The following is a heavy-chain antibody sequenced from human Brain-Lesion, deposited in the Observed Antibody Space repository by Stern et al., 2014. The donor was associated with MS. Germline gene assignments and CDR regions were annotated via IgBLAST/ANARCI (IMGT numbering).Heavy chain of an antibody. V-gene: IGHV4-31*03. CDR2: IYYSGTT. Sequence: VQLVESGPGLVKPSQTLSFTCTVSGDSISGGGYYWSWIRQHPGKGLEWIGHIYYSGTTYYNPSLKSRVTMSVDTSNNQFPLRLKAGTAADTAVDYCARPATYNWGKQKLGGWFDPWGQGTLVTVSS. CDR3: ARPATYNWGKQKLGGWFDP. J-gene: IGHJ5*02. CDR1: GDSISGGGYY. D-gene: IGHD3-16*01.